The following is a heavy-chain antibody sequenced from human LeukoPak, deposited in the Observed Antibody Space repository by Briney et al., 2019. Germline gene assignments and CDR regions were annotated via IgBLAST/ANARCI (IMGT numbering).Heavy chain of an antibody. CDR3: ANADYDFWSGHDAFDI. J-gene: IGHJ3*02. CDR1: GFTFSSYA. D-gene: IGHD3-3*01. V-gene: IGHV3-23*01. CDR2: ISGSGGST. Sequence: GESLRLSCAASGFTFSSYAMSWVRQAPGKGLEWVSAISGSGGSTYYADSVKGRFTISRDNSKNTLYLQMNSLRAEDTAVYYCANADYDFWSGHDAFDIWGQGTMVTVSS.